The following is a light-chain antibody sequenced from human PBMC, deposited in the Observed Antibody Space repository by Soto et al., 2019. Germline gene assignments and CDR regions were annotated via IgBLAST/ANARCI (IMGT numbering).Light chain of an antibody. CDR3: QQYGSSTSVT. Sequence: EIVLTHSPGTLSLSPGERATLSCRASQSVSSSYLAWYQQKPGQAPRLLIYGASSRATGIPDRFSGSGSGTDFTLTISRLEPEDFAVYYCQQYGSSTSVTFGGGTKVDIK. CDR2: GAS. J-gene: IGKJ4*01. CDR1: QSVSSSY. V-gene: IGKV3-20*01.